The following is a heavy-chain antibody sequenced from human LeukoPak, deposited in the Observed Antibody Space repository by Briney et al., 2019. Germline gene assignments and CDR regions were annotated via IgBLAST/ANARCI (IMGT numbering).Heavy chain of an antibody. J-gene: IGHJ6*02. D-gene: IGHD3-22*01. CDR1: GFTFSSYG. CDR3: AKDRPDYYYDSSGYWDYFYGMDV. CDR2: VWNDGTKK. Sequence: GGSLRLSCEASGFTFSSYGMHWVRQAPGKGLEWVAVVWNDGTKKYYADSVKGRFTISRDKSKNTLYLQMNSLRAEDTAVYYCAKDRPDYYYDSSGYWDYFYGMDVWGQGTTVTVSS. V-gene: IGHV3-33*03.